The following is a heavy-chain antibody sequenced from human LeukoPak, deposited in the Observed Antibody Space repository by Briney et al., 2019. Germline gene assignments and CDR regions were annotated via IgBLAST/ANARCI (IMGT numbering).Heavy chain of an antibody. J-gene: IGHJ6*03. CDR3: ARDPYSGNYGTYYYYYMDV. CDR1: GFTFSSYW. CDR2: IKQDGSEK. Sequence: KAGGSLRLSCAAFGFTFSSYWMSWVRQAPGKGLEWVANIKQDGSEKYYVDSVKGRFTISRDNAKTSLYLQMNSLRVEDTAVYYCARDPYSGNYGTYYYYYMDVWGKGTTVTISS. D-gene: IGHD1-26*01. V-gene: IGHV3-7*01.